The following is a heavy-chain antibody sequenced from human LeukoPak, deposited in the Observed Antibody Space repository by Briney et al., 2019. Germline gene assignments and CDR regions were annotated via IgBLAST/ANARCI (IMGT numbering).Heavy chain of an antibody. CDR3: ARAESGSYPFDY. Sequence: SETLSLTCTVSGGSISSGSYYWSWIRQPAGKGLEWIGRIYSSGSTNYNPSPKSRVTISLDTSKNQFSLKLSSVTAADTAVYYCARAESGSYPFDYWGQGTLVTVSS. J-gene: IGHJ4*02. CDR2: IYSSGST. CDR1: GGSISSGSYY. V-gene: IGHV4-61*02. D-gene: IGHD1-26*01.